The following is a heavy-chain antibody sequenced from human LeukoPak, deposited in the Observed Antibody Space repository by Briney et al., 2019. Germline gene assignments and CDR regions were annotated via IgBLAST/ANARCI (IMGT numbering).Heavy chain of an antibody. J-gene: IGHJ4*02. CDR1: GFTFSDYY. CDR3: VRGDGVAVTGTTGDS. Sequence: GGSLRLSCAASGFTFSDYYMSWIRQAPGKGLEWVSAISGSGGSTYYADSVKGRFTISRDNSKNTLFLQMNSLRAEDTAVYYCVRGDGVAVTGTTGDSWGQGTQVTVSS. CDR2: ISGSGGST. D-gene: IGHD6-19*01. V-gene: IGHV3-23*01.